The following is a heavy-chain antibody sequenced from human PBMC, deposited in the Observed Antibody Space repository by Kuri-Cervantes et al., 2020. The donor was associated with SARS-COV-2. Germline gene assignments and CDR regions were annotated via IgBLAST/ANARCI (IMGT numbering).Heavy chain of an antibody. Sequence: SETLSLTCTVSGGSISSSSYYWGWIRQPPGEGLEWIGSIYYSGSTYYNPSLKSRVTISVDTSKNQFSLKLSSVTAADTAVYYCARHGGSGWYNYYYYMDVWGKGTTVTVSS. CDR2: IYYSGST. J-gene: IGHJ6*03. D-gene: IGHD6-19*01. CDR1: GGSISSSSYY. V-gene: IGHV4-39*01. CDR3: ARHGGSGWYNYYYYMDV.